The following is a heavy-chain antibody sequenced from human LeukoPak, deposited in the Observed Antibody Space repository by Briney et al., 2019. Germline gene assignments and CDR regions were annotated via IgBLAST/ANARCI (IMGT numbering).Heavy chain of an antibody. V-gene: IGHV4-34*01. CDR3: ARDQEITMVRGVIIIPGSFDY. CDR2: INHSGST. J-gene: IGHJ4*02. Sequence: SEILSLTCAVYGGSFSGYYWSWIRQPPGKGLEWIGEINHSGSTNYNPSLKSRVTISVDTSKNQFSLKLSSVTAADTAVYYCARDQEITMVRGVIIIPGSFDYWGQGTLVTVSS. D-gene: IGHD3-10*01. CDR1: GGSFSGYY.